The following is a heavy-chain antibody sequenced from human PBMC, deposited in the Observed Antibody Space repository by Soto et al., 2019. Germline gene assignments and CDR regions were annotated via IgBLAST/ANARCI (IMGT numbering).Heavy chain of an antibody. Sequence: AGGSLRLSCAVSGLTVRTNYMSWVRQAPGKGLEWVSVIYSGGNTYYADSVKGRFTISRDNSKNTLYLQMNSLRAEDTAVYYCARGRSWYGFDYWGQGTLVTVSS. CDR1: GLTVRTNY. J-gene: IGHJ4*02. V-gene: IGHV3-53*01. CDR3: ARGRSWYGFDY. D-gene: IGHD6-13*01. CDR2: IYSGGNT.